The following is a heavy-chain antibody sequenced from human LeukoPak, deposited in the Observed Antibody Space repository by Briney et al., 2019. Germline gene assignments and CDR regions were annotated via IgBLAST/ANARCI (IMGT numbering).Heavy chain of an antibody. CDR2: IYHSGST. CDR3: ARAEFTYYYDSSGYGIDY. J-gene: IGHJ4*02. CDR1: GYSISSGYY. Sequence: PSETLSLTCTVSGYSISSGYYWGWIRQPQGKGLEWIGSIYHSGSTYYNPSLKSRVTISVDTSKNQFSLKLSSVTAADTAVYYCARAEFTYYYDSSGYGIDYWGQGTLVTVSS. V-gene: IGHV4-38-2*02. D-gene: IGHD3-22*01.